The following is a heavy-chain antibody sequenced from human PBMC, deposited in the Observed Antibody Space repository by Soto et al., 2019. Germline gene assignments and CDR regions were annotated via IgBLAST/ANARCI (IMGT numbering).Heavy chain of an antibody. CDR1: GFTFSDAW. CDR3: VTDRGGGMDV. CDR2: IKRKIDGETT. Sequence: EVQLVESGGGMVMPGGSLRLSCAASGFTFSDAWMTWIRQAPGKGLQCVGRIKRKIDGETTDYAAPVKGRFTISRDDLKNTLYLQMNSLKVEDTAMYYCVTDRGGGMDVWGQGTTVTVSS. D-gene: IGHD3-10*01. V-gene: IGHV3-15*01. J-gene: IGHJ6*01.